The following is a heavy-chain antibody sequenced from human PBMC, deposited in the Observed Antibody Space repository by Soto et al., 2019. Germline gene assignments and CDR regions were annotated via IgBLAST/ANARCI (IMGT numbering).Heavy chain of an antibody. CDR2: INPNGGST. J-gene: IGHJ3*02. D-gene: IGHD6-19*01. Sequence: ASVKVSCKASGYTFINYCMHWVQQAPGQGLEWMGIINPNGGSTTYAQKFQGRVTLTRDTSTNTVNMELSSLRSEDTAVYYCAREKWLVRRNDPFDIWGQGTMVTVSS. V-gene: IGHV1-46*01. CDR1: GYTFINYC. CDR3: AREKWLVRRNDPFDI.